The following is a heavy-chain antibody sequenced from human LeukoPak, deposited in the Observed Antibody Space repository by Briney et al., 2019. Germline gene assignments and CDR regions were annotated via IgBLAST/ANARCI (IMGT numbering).Heavy chain of an antibody. CDR1: GGSISSYY. J-gene: IGHJ4*02. CDR2: IYYSVST. V-gene: IGHV4-59*01. CDR3: ARGPFGDFFTLYYFDY. D-gene: IGHD3-10*01. Sequence: SETLSLTCTVSGGSISSYYWSWIRQPPGKGLEWIGYIYYSVSTNYNPSLKSRVAISLDTSKNQFPLRLNSVTAADTAVYYCARGPFGDFFTLYYFDYWGQGTLVTVSS.